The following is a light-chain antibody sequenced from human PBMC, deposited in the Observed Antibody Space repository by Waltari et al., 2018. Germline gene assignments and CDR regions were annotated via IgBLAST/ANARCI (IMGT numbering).Light chain of an antibody. V-gene: IGKV1-39*01. CDR3: QQGYTAPLT. CDR2: GAS. Sequence: DIQLTQSPSSLSASEGDRVTITCRASQNISSYLNWYQQSPGKAPNLLIYGASSLQSGIPSRFSGSGYGTDFTLTISSLQPEDFTTYYCQQGYTAPLTFGGGTKLEIK. J-gene: IGKJ4*01. CDR1: QNISSY.